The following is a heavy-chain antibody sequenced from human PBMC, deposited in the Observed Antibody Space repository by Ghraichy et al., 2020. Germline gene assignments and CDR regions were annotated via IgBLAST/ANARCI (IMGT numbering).Heavy chain of an antibody. Sequence: GGSLRLSCAASGFTFSSYSMNWVRQAPGKGLEWVSYISSSSSTIYYADSVKGRFTISRDNAKNSLYLQMNSLRDEDTAVYYCARNKQWLVLDAFDIWGQGTMVTVSS. CDR1: GFTFSSYS. D-gene: IGHD6-19*01. J-gene: IGHJ3*02. CDR3: ARNKQWLVLDAFDI. V-gene: IGHV3-48*02. CDR2: ISSSSSTI.